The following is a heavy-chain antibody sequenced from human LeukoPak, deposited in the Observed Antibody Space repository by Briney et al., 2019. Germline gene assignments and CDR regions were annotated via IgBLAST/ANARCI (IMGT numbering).Heavy chain of an antibody. V-gene: IGHV1-69*04. D-gene: IGHD5-24*01. CDR3: TRDLEMATTLYWYFDL. CDR1: GGSFNNYA. J-gene: IGHJ2*01. Sequence: ASVKVSCKASGGSFNNYAISWVRQAPGHGLEWRGRIIPIFGIANSAQKIQVRVTITADKSTNTAYMELSSLRSEDTAVYYCTRDLEMATTLYWYFDLWGRGTLVTVSS. CDR2: IIPIFGIA.